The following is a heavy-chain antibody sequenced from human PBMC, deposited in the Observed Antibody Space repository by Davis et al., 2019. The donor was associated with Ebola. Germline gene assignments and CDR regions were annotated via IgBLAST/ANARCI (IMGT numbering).Heavy chain of an antibody. CDR2: INWNGGST. Sequence: GESLKISCAASGFTFSSYFMSWVRQAPGKGLEWVSGINWNGGSTGYADSVKGRFTISRDNAKNSLYLQMNSLRAEDTALYHCARDGDWGSGWYLDIWGRGTLVTVSS. CDR3: ARDGDWGSGWYLDI. J-gene: IGHJ2*01. D-gene: IGHD7-27*01. V-gene: IGHV3-20*01. CDR1: GFTFSSYF.